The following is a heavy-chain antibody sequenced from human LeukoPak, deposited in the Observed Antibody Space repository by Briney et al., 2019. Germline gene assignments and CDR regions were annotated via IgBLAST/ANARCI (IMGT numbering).Heavy chain of an antibody. CDR3: ARDYGDYVKRFDY. D-gene: IGHD4-17*01. J-gene: IGHJ4*02. V-gene: IGHV3-48*01. CDR2: ISSSSSVI. Sequence: PGGSLRLSCAASGFTFSSYSMNWVRQTPGKGLEWVSYISSSSSVIYYADSVKGRFTISRDNSKNTLYLQMNSLRAEDTAVYYCARDYGDYVKRFDYWGQGTLVTVSS. CDR1: GFTFSSYS.